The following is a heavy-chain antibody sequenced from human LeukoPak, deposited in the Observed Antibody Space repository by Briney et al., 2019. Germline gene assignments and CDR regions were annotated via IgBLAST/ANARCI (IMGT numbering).Heavy chain of an antibody. Sequence: SVKVSCKASGGTFSSYAISWVRQAPGQGLEWMEGIIPIFGTANYAQKFQGRVTITADESTSTAYMELSSLRSEDTAVYYCASGKSIAASRREGYYYGMDVWGQGTTVTVSS. J-gene: IGHJ6*02. CDR2: IIPIFGTA. CDR1: GGTFSSYA. CDR3: ASGKSIAASRREGYYYGMDV. V-gene: IGHV1-69*13. D-gene: IGHD6-6*01.